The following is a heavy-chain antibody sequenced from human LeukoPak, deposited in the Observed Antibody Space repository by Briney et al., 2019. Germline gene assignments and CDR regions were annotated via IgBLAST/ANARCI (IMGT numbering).Heavy chain of an antibody. V-gene: IGHV3-7*03. D-gene: IGHD6-13*01. CDR3: ARDARWAFDM. CDR2: INQQDGSEK. J-gene: IGHJ3*02. CDR1: GFTFSNFK. Sequence: GGSLRLSCAASGFTFSNFKMRWARQAPGKGREGVASINQQDGSEKYYVDYVKGRFTIARDNAKNSLYLQMNSLRAEDTAVYYCARDARWAFDMWGQGTMVTVSS.